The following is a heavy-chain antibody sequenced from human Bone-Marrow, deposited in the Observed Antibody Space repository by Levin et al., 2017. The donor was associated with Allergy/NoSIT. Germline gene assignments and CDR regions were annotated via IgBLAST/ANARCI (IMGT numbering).Heavy chain of an antibody. J-gene: IGHJ4*02. CDR2: IYPGDSDT. CDR3: ARHGPYCSSTSCALSD. D-gene: IGHD2-2*01. V-gene: IGHV5-51*01. Sequence: GESLKISCEASGYSFSSYWIAWVRQVPGKGLEWMGIIYPGDSDTRYSPSFEGQVTIPADKPISTAYLQWRGLRASDTAVYYWARHGPYCSSTSCALSDWGQGTLVTVSS. CDR1: GYSFSSYW.